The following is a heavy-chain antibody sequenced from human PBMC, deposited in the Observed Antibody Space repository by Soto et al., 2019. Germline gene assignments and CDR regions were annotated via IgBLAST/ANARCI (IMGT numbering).Heavy chain of an antibody. J-gene: IGHJ3*01. Sequence: QVQLVQSWAEGRKPGSSMKVSCKASGCTFSTDTIYWVRQAPGQGLDWMGRIIPLFGTAKYAQNFQCRVPITAEESTSTDYMELSTLRSEDTAVYYCARRLDNRAEDGFDVWGEGTTVTVSA. D-gene: IGHD6-25*01. CDR3: ARRLDNRAEDGFDV. CDR1: GCTFSTDT. CDR2: IIPLFGTA. V-gene: IGHV1-69*18.